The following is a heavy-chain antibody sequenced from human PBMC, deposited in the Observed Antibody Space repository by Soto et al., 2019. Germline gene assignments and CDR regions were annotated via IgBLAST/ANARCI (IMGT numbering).Heavy chain of an antibody. J-gene: IGHJ3*02. CDR2: IFWDDDK. CDR3: AHSSRYAAFDI. V-gene: IGHV2-5*02. Sequence: QITLKESGPTLVKDTQTLTLTCAFSGFSLSGTGVSVGWIRQPPGKALEWLALIFWDDDKRYSPSLRNRLTIPEDTSKTQVVLTMTNVDPADTATFYCAHSSRYAAFDIWGQGTLVTVSS. CDR1: GFSLSGTGVS. D-gene: IGHD3-9*01.